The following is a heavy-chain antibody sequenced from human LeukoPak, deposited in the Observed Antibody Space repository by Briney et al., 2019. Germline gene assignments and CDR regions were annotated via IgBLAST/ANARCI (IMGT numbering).Heavy chain of an antibody. D-gene: IGHD6-6*01. CDR3: AKERLRSSIAAGGALNY. Sequence: GGSLRLSCAASGFTFSSYSMNWVRQAPGKGLEWVSAISGSGGSTYYADSVKGRFTISRDNSKNTLYLQMNSLRAEDTAVYYCAKERLRSSIAAGGALNYWGQGTLVTVSS. CDR2: ISGSGGST. CDR1: GFTFSSYS. J-gene: IGHJ4*02. V-gene: IGHV3-23*01.